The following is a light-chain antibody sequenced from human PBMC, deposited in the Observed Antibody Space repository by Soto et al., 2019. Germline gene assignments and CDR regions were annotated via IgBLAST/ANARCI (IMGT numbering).Light chain of an antibody. CDR1: SIDVGGYNY. V-gene: IGLV2-8*01. CDR2: EVN. J-gene: IGLJ1*01. Sequence: QSVLTQPPSAYGSHVQSFAISCTLTSIDVGGYNYVSWYQQHPGKAPKLMIYEVNKRPSGVPDRFSGSKSGNTASLTVSGLQAEDEADYYCSSYAGSSNVFGTGTKVTVL. CDR3: SSYAGSSNV.